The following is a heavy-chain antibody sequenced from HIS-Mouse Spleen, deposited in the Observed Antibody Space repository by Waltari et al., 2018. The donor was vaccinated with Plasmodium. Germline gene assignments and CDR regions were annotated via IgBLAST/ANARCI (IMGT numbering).Heavy chain of an antibody. CDR1: GFTFSSYW. CDR2: IKQDGSEN. J-gene: IGHJ2*01. CDR3: ASSWYWYFDL. V-gene: IGHV3-7*01. Sequence: EVQLVESGGGLVQPGGSLRLSCAASGFTFSSYWMSWVRQAPWKGRGWVANIKQDGSENYYVDSVKGRFTISRDNAKNSLYLQMNSLRAEDTAVYYCASSWYWYFDLWGRGTLVTVSS. D-gene: IGHD6-13*01.